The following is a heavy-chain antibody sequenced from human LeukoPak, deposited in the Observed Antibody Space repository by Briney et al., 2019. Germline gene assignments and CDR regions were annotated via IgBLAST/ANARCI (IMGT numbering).Heavy chain of an antibody. Sequence: GGSLRLSCAASGFTFNNLAMSWVRQAPGKGLEWVSAISGSGGSTFYADSVKGRFTMSRDNSRNTLYLQMNSLRADDTAIYYCAKEGSGWHNFDYWGQGTLVTVSS. J-gene: IGHJ4*02. CDR3: AKEGSGWHNFDY. D-gene: IGHD6-19*01. V-gene: IGHV3-23*01. CDR2: ISGSGGST. CDR1: GFTFNNLA.